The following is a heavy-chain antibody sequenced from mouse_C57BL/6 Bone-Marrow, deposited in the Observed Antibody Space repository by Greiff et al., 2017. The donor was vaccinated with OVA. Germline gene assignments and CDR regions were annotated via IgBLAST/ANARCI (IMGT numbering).Heavy chain of an antibody. CDR2: ISSGSSTI. CDR1: GFTFSDYG. Sequence: EVKLQESGGGLVKPGGSLKLSCAASGFTFSDYGMHWVRQAPEKGLELVAYISSGSSTIYYADTVKGRFTISRDNAKNTLFLQMTSLRSEDTAMYYCAIPRFAYWGQGTLVTVSA. CDR3: AIPRFAY. V-gene: IGHV5-17*01. J-gene: IGHJ3*01.